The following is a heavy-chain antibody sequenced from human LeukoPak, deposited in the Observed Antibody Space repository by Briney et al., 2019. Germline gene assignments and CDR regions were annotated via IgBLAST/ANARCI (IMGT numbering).Heavy chain of an antibody. CDR2: IYYSGST. V-gene: IGHV4-59*01. CDR3: ARANWKEDAFDI. J-gene: IGHJ3*02. Sequence: SETLSLTCTVSGGSISSYYWSWIRQPPGKGLEWIGYIYYSGSTNYNPSLKSRVTISVDTSKNQFSLKPSSVTAADTAVYYCARANWKEDAFDIWGQGTMVTVSS. D-gene: IGHD1-1*01. CDR1: GGSISSYY.